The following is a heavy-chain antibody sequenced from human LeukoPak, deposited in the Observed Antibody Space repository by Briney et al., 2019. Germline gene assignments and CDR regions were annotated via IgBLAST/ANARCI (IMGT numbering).Heavy chain of an antibody. CDR3: AGTSRLAAWGYFGY. Sequence: GASVKVSCKASGYTFTGYYMHWVRQSPGQGLEWMGWINPHSGGTNYAQKFQGRVTMTADASISTAYMELSRLRSDDTAVYYCAGTSRLAAWGYFGYWGQGTLLTLPT. D-gene: IGHD6-13*01. V-gene: IGHV1-2*02. J-gene: IGHJ4*02. CDR2: INPHSGGT. CDR1: GYTFTGYY.